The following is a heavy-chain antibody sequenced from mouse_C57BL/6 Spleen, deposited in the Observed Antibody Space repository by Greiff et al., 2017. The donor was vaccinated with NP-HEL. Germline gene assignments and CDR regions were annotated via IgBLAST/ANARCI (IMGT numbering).Heavy chain of an antibody. Sequence: QVQLQQSDAELVKPGASVKISCKVSGYTFTDHSIHWMKQRPEQGLEWIGYIYPRDGSTKYNEKFKSKATLTADTSSSTAYMQLNSLTSEDSAVYFCARDYCGSSYYFDYWGQGTTLTVSS. CDR3: ARDYCGSSYYFDY. D-gene: IGHD1-1*01. V-gene: IGHV1-78*01. CDR2: IYPRDGST. CDR1: GYTFTDHS. J-gene: IGHJ2*01.